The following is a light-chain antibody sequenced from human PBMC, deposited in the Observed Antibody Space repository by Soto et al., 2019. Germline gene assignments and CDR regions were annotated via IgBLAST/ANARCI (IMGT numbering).Light chain of an antibody. J-gene: IGLJ1*01. CDR3: CSYAGSSTFGV. CDR1: RSDVGTYNL. Sequence: QSALTQPASVSGSLGQSITISCTGTRSDVGTYNLVSWYQVHPGKAPKLMIYEGTKRPSEISDRFSGSRSGNTASLSISGLQTEDEAEYYCCSYAGSSTFGVLGTGTKVTL. V-gene: IGLV2-23*03. CDR2: EGT.